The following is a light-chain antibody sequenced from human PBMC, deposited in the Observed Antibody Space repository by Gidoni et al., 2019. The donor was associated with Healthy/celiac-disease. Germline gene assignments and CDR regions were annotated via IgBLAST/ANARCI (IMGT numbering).Light chain of an antibody. J-gene: IGKJ2*01. V-gene: IGKV1-5*03. CDR3: QQYNRSSGT. CDR1: QSISSW. Sequence: DIQMTQSPSTLSASVGDRVTITCRASQSISSWLSWYQQTPGKSPKLLIYKASSFESGVPSGFSGSGPGTEFTLTISRLQPDDFATYYCQQYNRSSGTFGQGTKLEIK. CDR2: KAS.